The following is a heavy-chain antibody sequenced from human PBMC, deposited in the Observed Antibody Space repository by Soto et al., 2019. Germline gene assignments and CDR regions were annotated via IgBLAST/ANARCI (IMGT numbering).Heavy chain of an antibody. CDR1: GFTFSTYW. CDR2: ISTDGSST. J-gene: IGHJ4*02. Sequence: EVQLVESGCGLVQPGGSLRLSCAATGFTFSTYWMHWVRQGPGKGLVWVSRISTDGSSTTYADSVKGRFTISRDDAKNTLYLQMNSLRAEDTAVYYCARATGSNHPFAYWGQGSLVTVSS. CDR3: ARATGSNHPFAY. V-gene: IGHV3-74*01. D-gene: IGHD3-10*01.